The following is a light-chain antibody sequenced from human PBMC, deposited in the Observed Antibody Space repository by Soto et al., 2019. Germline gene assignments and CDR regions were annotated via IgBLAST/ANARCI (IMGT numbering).Light chain of an antibody. CDR1: QSVDTM. Sequence: EIVLTQSPATLSLSAGERVTLSCRASQSVDTMVAWYQQQVGRTPRLLIYETSNRATGVPARFSGSGSGTDFTLSISRLEPEDFASYFCQVRNYWPPFKDTFGQGTKLEF. CDR3: QVRNYWPPFKDT. V-gene: IGKV3-11*01. CDR2: ETS. J-gene: IGKJ2*01.